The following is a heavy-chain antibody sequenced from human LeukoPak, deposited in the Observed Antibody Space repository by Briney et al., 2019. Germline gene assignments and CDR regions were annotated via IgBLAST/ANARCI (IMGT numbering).Heavy chain of an antibody. CDR3: GRSDGTGAFHI. J-gene: IGHJ3*02. CDR1: GGSISNNNW. D-gene: IGHD6-13*01. CDR2: IYHSGTT. V-gene: IGHV4-4*02. Sequence: PSETLSLTCSVSGGSISNNNWWSWVRQSPGKGLEWIGNIYHSGTTHYNPSLKSRVTISVDTSKNQFSLKLSSVTAADTAVYYCGRSDGTGAFHIWGQGTMVTVSS.